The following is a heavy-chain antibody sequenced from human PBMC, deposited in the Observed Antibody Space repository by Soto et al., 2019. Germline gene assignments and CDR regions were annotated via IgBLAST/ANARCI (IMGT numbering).Heavy chain of an antibody. Sequence: ASVTVSCKVSGYNLTELSMHWVRQAPGKGLEWMGGFDPEDGETIYAQKFQGRVTMTEDTSTDTAYMELSSLRSEDTAVYYCATGPYDFWSGYYTDYWGQGTLVTVSS. V-gene: IGHV1-24*01. D-gene: IGHD3-3*01. CDR3: ATGPYDFWSGYYTDY. CDR2: FDPEDGET. CDR1: GYNLTELS. J-gene: IGHJ4*02.